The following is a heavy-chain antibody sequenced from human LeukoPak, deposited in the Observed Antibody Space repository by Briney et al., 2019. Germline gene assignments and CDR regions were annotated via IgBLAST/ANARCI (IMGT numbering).Heavy chain of an antibody. Sequence: GGSLRLSCAASGFTFSSYAMSWVRQAPGKGLEWVSAISGSGGSTYYADSVKGRFTISSDNSKNTLYLQMNSLRAEDTAVYYCAKARLNSRVAAAGSPGDYWGQGTLVTVSS. V-gene: IGHV3-23*01. CDR1: GFTFSSYA. CDR3: AKARLNSRVAAAGSPGDY. D-gene: IGHD6-13*01. J-gene: IGHJ4*02. CDR2: ISGSGGST.